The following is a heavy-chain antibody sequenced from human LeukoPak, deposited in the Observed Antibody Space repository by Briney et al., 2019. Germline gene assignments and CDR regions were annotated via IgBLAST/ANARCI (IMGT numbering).Heavy chain of an antibody. J-gene: IGHJ4*02. CDR1: GGSFSGYY. V-gene: IGHV4-34*01. D-gene: IGHD1-1*01. CDR3: ARGRGAYRN. CDR2: INHSGST. Sequence: PSETLSLTCAVYGGSFSGYYWSWIRQPPGKGLEWIGEINHSGSTNYNPSLKSRGTISVDTSKNQFSLKLSSVTAADTAVYYCARGRGAYRNWGQGTLVTVSS.